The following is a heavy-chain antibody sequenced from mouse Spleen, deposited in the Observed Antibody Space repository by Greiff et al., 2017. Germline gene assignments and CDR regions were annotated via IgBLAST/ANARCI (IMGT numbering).Heavy chain of an antibody. CDR1: GYTFTRYW. CDR2: IYPSSGST. J-gene: IGHJ2*01. Sequence: QVQLQQPGAELVKPGASVKMSCKASGYTFTRYWITWVKQRPGQGLEWIGDIYPSSGSTNYNEKFKSKATLTVDTSSSTAYMQLSSLTSEDSAVYYCARWGRYDFDYWGQGTTLTVSS. D-gene: IGHD2-14*01. CDR3: ARWGRYDFDY. V-gene: IGHV1-55*01.